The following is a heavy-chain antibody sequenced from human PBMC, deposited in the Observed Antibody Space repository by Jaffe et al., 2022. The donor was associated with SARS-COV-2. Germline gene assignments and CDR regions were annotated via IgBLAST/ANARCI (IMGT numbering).Heavy chain of an antibody. CDR3: ARGRRGSPQNTNWFDP. CDR1: GGSISSGSYY. CDR2: IYTSGST. Sequence: QVQLQESGPGLVKPSQTLSLTCTVSGGSISSGSYYWSWIRQPAGKGLEWIGRIYTSGSTNYNPSLKSRVTISVDTSKNQFSLKLSSVTAADTAVYYCARGRRGSPQNTNWFDPWGQGTLVTVSS. V-gene: IGHV4-61*02. J-gene: IGHJ5*02. D-gene: IGHD1-26*01.